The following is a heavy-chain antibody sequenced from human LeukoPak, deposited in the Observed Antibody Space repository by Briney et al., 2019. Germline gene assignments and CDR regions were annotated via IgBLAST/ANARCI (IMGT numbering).Heavy chain of an antibody. CDR2: LYHSGST. D-gene: IGHD3-10*01. J-gene: IGHJ4*02. Sequence: PSETLSLTCSVSGYSISNAYYWGWIRQPPGKGLEWIGSLYHSGSTYYNPSLKSRVTTSVDTSKNRFSLKLTSVTAADTAVYYCARQTGSGLFILPGGQGTLVTVSS. CDR1: GYSISNAYY. CDR3: ARQTGSGLFILP. V-gene: IGHV4-38-2*02.